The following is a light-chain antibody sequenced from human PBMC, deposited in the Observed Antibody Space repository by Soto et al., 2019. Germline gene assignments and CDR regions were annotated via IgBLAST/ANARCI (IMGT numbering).Light chain of an antibody. CDR3: QQYNNWPLWT. Sequence: EIVMTQSPATLSVSPGERATLSCRASQSVSSNLAWYQQEPGQAPRLLIYAASTRSTGSPARFSGSGSGTESTLTISSLQSEDFAVYYCQQYNNWPLWTFGQGTKVEIK. CDR1: QSVSSN. J-gene: IGKJ1*01. V-gene: IGKV3-15*01. CDR2: AAS.